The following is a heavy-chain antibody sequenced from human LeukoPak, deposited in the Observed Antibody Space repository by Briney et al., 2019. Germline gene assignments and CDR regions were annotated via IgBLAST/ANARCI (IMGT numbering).Heavy chain of an antibody. CDR1: GFPFSPIW. J-gene: IGHJ4*02. Sequence: RPGGSLRLSCVASGFPFSPIWMSWVRQAPVKGLEWVAMIKQTASETHYVDSVRGRFSISRDSAKSSLYLQMNSLKADDTAVYYCASLDTALIQTGGYWGQGTLVTVSS. CDR2: IKQTASET. V-gene: IGHV3-7*01. CDR3: ASLDTALIQTGGY. D-gene: IGHD5-18*01.